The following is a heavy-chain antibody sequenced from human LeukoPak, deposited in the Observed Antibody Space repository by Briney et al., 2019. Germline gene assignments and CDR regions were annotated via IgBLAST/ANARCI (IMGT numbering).Heavy chain of an antibody. J-gene: IGHJ4*02. Sequence: PGGSLRLSCAASGFTFSSYGMHWVRQAPGKGLEWVAFIRYDGSNKYYADSVKGRFTISRDNSKNTLYLQMNSLRAEDTAVYYCVRGLWTAMGAGAYWGQGTLVAVSS. V-gene: IGHV3-30*02. CDR2: IRYDGSNK. CDR3: VRGLWTAMGAGAY. CDR1: GFTFSSYG. D-gene: IGHD5-18*01.